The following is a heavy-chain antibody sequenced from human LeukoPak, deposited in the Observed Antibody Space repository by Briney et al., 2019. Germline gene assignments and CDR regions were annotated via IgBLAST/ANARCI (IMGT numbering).Heavy chain of an antibody. V-gene: IGHV3-23*01. CDR1: GFTFSNYA. Sequence: GSLRLSCVASGFTFSNYAMSWVRQAPGKGLEWVSAISGSDDSTHYADSVRGRFTISRDNSRSTLYLQMNSLRAEDTAIYYCAKVKAYCGGDCYSEGSFDNWGQGTLVTVSS. J-gene: IGHJ4*02. CDR3: AKVKAYCGGDCYSEGSFDN. CDR2: ISGSDDST. D-gene: IGHD2-21*02.